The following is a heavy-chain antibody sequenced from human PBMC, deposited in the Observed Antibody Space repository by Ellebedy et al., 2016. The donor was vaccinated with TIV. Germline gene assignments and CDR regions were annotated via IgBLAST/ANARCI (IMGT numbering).Heavy chain of an antibody. CDR3: ARYWPLDY. CDR2: ISSSSSYI. CDR1: GFTFSTYS. V-gene: IGHV3-21*01. D-gene: IGHD2-8*02. Sequence: GESLKISXAASGFTFSTYSMNWVRQAPGKGLEWVSSISSSSSYIYYADSVKGRFTISRDNAKNSLYLQMNSLRAEDTAVYYCARYWPLDYWGQGTLVTVSS. J-gene: IGHJ4*02.